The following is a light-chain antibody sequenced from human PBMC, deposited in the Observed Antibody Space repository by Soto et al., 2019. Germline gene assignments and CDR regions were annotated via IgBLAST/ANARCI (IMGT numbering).Light chain of an antibody. V-gene: IGKV1-5*03. Sequence: DIQMTQSPSTLSASVGDRVTITCRASQSISSWLAWCQQKPGKAPKLLIYKASSLESGVPSRFSGSGSGTEFTLTISSLQPDDFATYYCQQYNSYWGTFGQGTKVEIQ. CDR3: QQYNSYWGT. CDR1: QSISSW. CDR2: KAS. J-gene: IGKJ1*01.